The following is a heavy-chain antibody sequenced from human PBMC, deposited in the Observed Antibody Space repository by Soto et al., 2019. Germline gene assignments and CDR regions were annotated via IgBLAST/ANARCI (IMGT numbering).Heavy chain of an antibody. CDR3: ARGGYNYGYGH. Sequence: QVQLQQWGAGLLKPSETLSLTCAVYGGSFSDYSCSLIRQPPGKGLEWIGVINHSGSTNYNPSLVSRVSMSVDTATDQFSLKLSSVTAAVTAVYYCARGGYNYGYGHWGQGTLVTVAS. J-gene: IGHJ4*02. CDR2: INHSGST. D-gene: IGHD5-18*01. V-gene: IGHV4-34*01. CDR1: GGSFSDYS.